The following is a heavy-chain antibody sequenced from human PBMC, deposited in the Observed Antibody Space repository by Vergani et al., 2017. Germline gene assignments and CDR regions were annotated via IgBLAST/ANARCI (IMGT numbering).Heavy chain of an antibody. CDR3: ARDGWELLDYFYYMDV. J-gene: IGHJ6*03. Sequence: EVQLLQSGGGVIQPGGSVRLSCAASGFTFSACPMTWVRQAPGKGLEWVSAISARYPSTYYADSVKGGFTISRDNSKNTLYLQMDSLRAEDTAVYYCARDGWELLDYFYYMDVWGKGTTVTVSS. CDR1: GFTFSACP. CDR2: ISARYPST. D-gene: IGHD1-26*01. V-gene: IGHV3-23*01.